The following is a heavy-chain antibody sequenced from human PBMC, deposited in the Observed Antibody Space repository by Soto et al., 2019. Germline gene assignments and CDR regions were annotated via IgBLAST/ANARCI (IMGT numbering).Heavy chain of an antibody. D-gene: IGHD3-10*01. Sequence: QVQLQESGPGLVKPSETLSLTCTLSGDPIASGGFYWTWIRQHPAKGLEWIGYIYYSGVTYYNPSLKSRATISVDTSKNQFSLYLSSVSAADTAMYYCARDLRGRRSGRFDPWGQGTLVTVSS. CDR2: IYYSGVT. J-gene: IGHJ5*02. V-gene: IGHV4-31*03. CDR1: GDPIASGGFY. CDR3: ARDLRGRRSGRFDP.